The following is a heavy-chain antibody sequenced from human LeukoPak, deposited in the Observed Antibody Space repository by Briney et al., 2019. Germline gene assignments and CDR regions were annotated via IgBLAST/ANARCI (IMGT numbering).Heavy chain of an antibody. CDR1: GGSISSSSYY. CDR3: ARRELLSTPDAFDI. Sequence: SETLSLTCTVSGGSISSSSYYWGWIRQPRGKGLEWIGSIYYSGSTYYNLSLKSRVTISVDTSKNQFSLKVSSVTAADTAVYYCARRELLSTPDAFDIWGQGTMVTVSS. V-gene: IGHV4-39*01. J-gene: IGHJ3*02. CDR2: IYYSGST. D-gene: IGHD3-10*01.